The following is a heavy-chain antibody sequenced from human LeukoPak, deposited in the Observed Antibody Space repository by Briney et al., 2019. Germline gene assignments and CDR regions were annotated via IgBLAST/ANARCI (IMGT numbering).Heavy chain of an antibody. CDR2: IYYSGST. V-gene: IGHV4-30-4*01. D-gene: IGHD3-3*01. CDR3: ARDKSGYYHDPYNWFDP. CDR1: GGSIRSGDYY. J-gene: IGHJ5*02. Sequence: SQTLSLNCTVSGGSIRSGDYYWRWIRQPPGKGLEWIGYIYYSGSTYYNPSLKSRVTISVDTSKNQFSLKLTSVTAADTAVYYCARDKSGYYHDPYNWFDPWGQGTLVTVSS.